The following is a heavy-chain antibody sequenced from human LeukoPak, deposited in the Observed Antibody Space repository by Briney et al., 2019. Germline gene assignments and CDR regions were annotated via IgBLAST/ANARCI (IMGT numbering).Heavy chain of an antibody. V-gene: IGHV3-48*02. D-gene: IGHD3-9*01. CDR3: ARDHDWAFDL. CDR1: GFPFASYV. CDR2: INHDAEMI. Sequence: GGSLRLSCEGSGFPFASYVVNWVRQAPGKGLEWIAYINHDAEMIFYPDFVKGRFTISRDNAKKSLYLQMNALRYEDTAIYYCARDHDWAFDLWGQGTLVTVSS. J-gene: IGHJ4*02.